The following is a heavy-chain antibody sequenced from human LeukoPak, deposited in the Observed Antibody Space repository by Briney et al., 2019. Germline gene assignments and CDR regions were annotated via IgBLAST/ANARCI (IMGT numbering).Heavy chain of an antibody. CDR2: IIPIFGTV. Sequence: SVKVSCKASGGIFSSYAISWVRQAPGQGLEWMGGIIPIFGTVNYAQKFQVRVTITADESTSTAYMELSSLRSEDTAVYYCAKDLLPSYGSGSYGNFDYWGQGTLVTVSS. CDR3: AKDLLPSYGSGSYGNFDY. J-gene: IGHJ4*02. V-gene: IGHV1-69*13. D-gene: IGHD3-10*01. CDR1: GGIFSSYA.